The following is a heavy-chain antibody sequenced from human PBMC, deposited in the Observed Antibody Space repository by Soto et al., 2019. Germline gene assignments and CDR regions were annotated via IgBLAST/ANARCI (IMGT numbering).Heavy chain of an antibody. J-gene: IGHJ4*02. CDR3: TTWELRSHDY. D-gene: IGHD1-26*01. CDR2: IKSKTDGGTT. CDR1: GVTFSNAW. V-gene: IGHV3-15*01. Sequence: XGSLILSCAASGVTFSNAWMSWVRQAPGKGLEWVGRIKSKTDGGTTDYAAPVKGRFTISRDDSKNTLYLQMNSLKTEDTAVYYCTTWELRSHDYWGQGTLVTVSS.